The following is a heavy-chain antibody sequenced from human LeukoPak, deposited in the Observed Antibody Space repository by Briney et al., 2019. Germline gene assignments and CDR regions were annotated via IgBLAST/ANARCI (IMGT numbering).Heavy chain of an antibody. J-gene: IGHJ5*02. D-gene: IGHD3-10*01. CDR2: IYTSGST. CDR1: GGSISSYY. V-gene: IGHV4-4*07. CDR3: ARTDISGASPVTHGNWFDP. Sequence: SETLSLTCTVSGGSISSYYWSWIRQPAGKGLEWIGRIYTSGSTNYNPSLKSRVTMSVDTSKNQFSLKLSSVTAADTAVYYCARTDISGASPVTHGNWFDPWGQGTLVTVSS.